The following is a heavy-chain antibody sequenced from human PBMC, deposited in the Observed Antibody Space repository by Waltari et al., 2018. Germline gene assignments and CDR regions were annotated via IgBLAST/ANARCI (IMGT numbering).Heavy chain of an antibody. V-gene: IGHV4-39*07. D-gene: IGHD3-9*01. J-gene: IGHJ5*02. CDR3: ASHPLLYFDWLLYNWFDP. CDR1: GGSISSSSYY. CDR2: IYYRGRT. Sequence: QLQLQESGPGLVKPSETLSLTCTVSGGSISSSSYYWGWIRQPPGKGLEWIGSIYYRGRTSYNPSLKSRVTISVDTSKNQFSLNLSSVTAADTAVYYCASHPLLYFDWLLYNWFDPWGQGTLVTVSS.